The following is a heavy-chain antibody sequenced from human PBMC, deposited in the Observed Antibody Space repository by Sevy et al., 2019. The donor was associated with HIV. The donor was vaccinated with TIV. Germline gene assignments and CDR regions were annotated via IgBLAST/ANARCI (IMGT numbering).Heavy chain of an antibody. CDR2: ISSSSSYI. CDR3: AREYSSGQAGHAFDI. V-gene: IGHV3-21*01. CDR1: GFTFSSYS. Sequence: GGSLRLSCAASGFTFSSYSMNWVRQAPGKGLEWVSPISSSSSYIYYADSVKGRFTISRDNAKNSLYLQMNSLRAEDTAVYYCAREYSSGQAGHAFDIWGQGTMVTVSS. D-gene: IGHD6-19*01. J-gene: IGHJ3*02.